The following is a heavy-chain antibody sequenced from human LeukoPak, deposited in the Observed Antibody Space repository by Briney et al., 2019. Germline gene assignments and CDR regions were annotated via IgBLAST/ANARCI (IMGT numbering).Heavy chain of an antibody. CDR3: ARWSQYSGGGWYELDY. J-gene: IGHJ4*02. Sequence: GGSLRLSCAASGFTYSGYGMHWVRPAPGKGPEWVALIWHDGSNENYADSVKGRFTISRDISKNTLYLQMNTPRADDTAVYYCARWSQYSGGGWYELDYWGQGALVTVPS. D-gene: IGHD6-19*01. CDR2: IWHDGSNE. V-gene: IGHV3-33*01. CDR1: GFTYSGYG.